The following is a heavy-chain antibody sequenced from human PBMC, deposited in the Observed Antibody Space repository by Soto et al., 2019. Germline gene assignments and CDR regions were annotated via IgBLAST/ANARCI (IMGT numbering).Heavy chain of an antibody. CDR3: AKDIVSQPPIAVAGHFDY. V-gene: IGHV3-30*18. CDR2: ISYDGSNK. CDR1: GFTFSTYG. J-gene: IGHJ4*02. D-gene: IGHD6-19*01. Sequence: QVQLVESGGGVVQPGRSLRLSCAASGFTFSTYGMHWVRQAPGKGLEWVAVISYDGSNKFYADSVKGRFTISRDNSRDTLYLQMNSLRTEDTAVYYCAKDIVSQPPIAVAGHFDYWGQGTLVTVSS.